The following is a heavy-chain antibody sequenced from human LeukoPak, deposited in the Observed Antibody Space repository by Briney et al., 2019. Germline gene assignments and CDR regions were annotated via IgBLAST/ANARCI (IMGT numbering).Heavy chain of an antibody. CDR2: IKQDGSEK. Sequence: PGGSLRLSCAASGFTLSSYWMSWVRQAPGKGLEWVANIKQDGSEKYYVDSVKGRFTISRDNAKNSLYLQMNSLRAEDTAVYYCARSTGDFDYWGQGTLVTVSS. CDR3: ARSTGDFDY. D-gene: IGHD7-27*01. CDR1: GFTLSSYW. J-gene: IGHJ4*02. V-gene: IGHV3-7*01.